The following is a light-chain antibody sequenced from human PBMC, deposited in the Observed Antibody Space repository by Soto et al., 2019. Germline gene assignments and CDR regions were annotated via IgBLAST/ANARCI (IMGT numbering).Light chain of an antibody. CDR3: SSYTSSSTLV. Sequence: QSVLTQPASVSGSPGRSITISCTGTSSDVGGYNYVSWYQQHPGKAPKLMIYEVSNRPSGVSNRFSGSKSGNTASLTISGLQAEDEADYYCSSYTSSSTLVFGTVTKLTVL. CDR2: EVS. V-gene: IGLV2-14*01. CDR1: SSDVGGYNY. J-gene: IGLJ1*01.